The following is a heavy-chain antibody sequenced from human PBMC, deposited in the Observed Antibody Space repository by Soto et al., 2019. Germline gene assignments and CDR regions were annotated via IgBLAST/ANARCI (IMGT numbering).Heavy chain of an antibody. V-gene: IGHV3-30-3*01. D-gene: IGHD1-26*01. CDR3: ARGTDSDPDAFDI. Sequence: GGSLRLSCAASGFTFSSYAMHWVRQAPGKGLEWVAVISYDGSNKYYADSVKGRFTISRDNSKNTLYLQMNSLRAEDTAVYYCARGTDSDPDAFDIWGQGTMVTVSS. J-gene: IGHJ3*02. CDR1: GFTFSSYA. CDR2: ISYDGSNK.